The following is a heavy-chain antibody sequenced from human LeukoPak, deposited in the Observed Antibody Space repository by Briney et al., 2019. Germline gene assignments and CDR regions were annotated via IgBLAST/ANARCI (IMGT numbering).Heavy chain of an antibody. J-gene: IGHJ5*02. V-gene: IGHV3-11*01. CDR2: ISSSGSTI. Sequence: PGGSLRLSCAASGFTFSDYYMSWIRQAPGKGLEWVSYISSSGSTIYYADSVKGRITISRDNDKNSLYLQMNSLRAEDTAVYYCARDLFSFQLSIRAHWFDPWGQGTLVTVSS. CDR1: GFTFSDYY. D-gene: IGHD6-6*01. CDR3: ARDLFSFQLSIRAHWFDP.